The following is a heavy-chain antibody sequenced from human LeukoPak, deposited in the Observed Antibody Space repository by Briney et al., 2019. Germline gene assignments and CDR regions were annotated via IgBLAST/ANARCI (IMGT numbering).Heavy chain of an antibody. J-gene: IGHJ3*02. CDR1: GGSISSGDYY. CDR3: ARDRKRCSGGSCYSGAFDI. D-gene: IGHD2-15*01. Sequence: SETLSLTCTVSGGSISSGDYYWSWIRQPPGKGLEWIGYIYHSGSTYYNPSLKSRVTISVDRSKNQFSLKLSSVTAADTAVYYCARDRKRCSGGSCYSGAFDIWGQGTMVTVSS. V-gene: IGHV4-30-2*01. CDR2: IYHSGST.